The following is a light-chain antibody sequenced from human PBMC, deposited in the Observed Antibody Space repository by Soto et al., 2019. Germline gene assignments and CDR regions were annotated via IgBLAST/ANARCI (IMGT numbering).Light chain of an antibody. CDR1: QSINSN. CDR3: QQYKNWPPIT. CDR2: GAS. V-gene: IGKV3-15*01. J-gene: IGKJ5*01. Sequence: EVLMTQSPATLSVSPGDRATLSCRASQSINSNLAWYQQKPGQAPRLLIYGASTRATGIPARFSGSGSGTEFTLTISSLQSEDFAVYYCQQYKNWPPITFGQGTRLENK.